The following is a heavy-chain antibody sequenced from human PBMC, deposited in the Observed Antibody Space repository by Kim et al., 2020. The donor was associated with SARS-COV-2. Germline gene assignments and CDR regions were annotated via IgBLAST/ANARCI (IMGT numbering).Heavy chain of an antibody. V-gene: IGHV3-53*01. J-gene: IGHJ6*02. CDR1: GFSVSKNY. CDR3: VKGGLYGLDV. CDR2: IYDGGST. Sequence: GGSLRLSCEVSGFSVSKNYMSWVRQAPGKWLEWISVIYDGGSTFHADSVEGRFTIARDNSKNTLSLQVKRLRADDTAVYYCVKGGLYGLDVWGQGTTVAGSS.